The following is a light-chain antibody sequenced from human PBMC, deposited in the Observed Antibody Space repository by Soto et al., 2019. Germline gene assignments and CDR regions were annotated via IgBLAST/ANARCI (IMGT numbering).Light chain of an antibody. Sequence: DIQMTQSPSSLSASVGDRVTISCRASQGIGNFLAWYQQKPGTVPKLLIYAASILQSGVPSRFSGSGSGTDFALTISSLQPEDVATYYCQTYDSPPRTFGQGTKVEL. CDR2: AAS. CDR3: QTYDSPPRT. CDR1: QGIGNF. J-gene: IGKJ1*01. V-gene: IGKV1-27*01.